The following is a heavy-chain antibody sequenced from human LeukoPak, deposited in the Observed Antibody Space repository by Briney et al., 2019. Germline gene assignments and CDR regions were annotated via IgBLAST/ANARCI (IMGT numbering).Heavy chain of an antibody. V-gene: IGHV4-59*01. J-gene: IGHJ3*02. CDR3: ARGWMRDAFDI. Sequence: SETLSLTCTVSGGSISSYYWSWIRQPPGKGLEWIGYIYYIGSTNYNPSLKSRVTISVDTSKNQFSLKLSSVTAADTAVYYCARGWMRDAFDIWGQGTMVTVSS. CDR1: GGSISSYY. D-gene: IGHD2-2*03. CDR2: IYYIGST.